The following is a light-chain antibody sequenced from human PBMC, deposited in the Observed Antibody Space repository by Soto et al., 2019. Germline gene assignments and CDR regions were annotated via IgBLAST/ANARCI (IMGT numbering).Light chain of an antibody. V-gene: IGLV2-14*01. Sequence: ALTHPASVSGSPGQSVTISCTGASDDVGGYNYVSWYRHHPGKAPQLMIYEVSKRPSGVPNRLSGSKSDNTASLTISGLQAEDEADYYCSSYTSSSTLVFGTGTKVTVL. CDR1: SDDVGGYNY. CDR3: SSYTSSSTLV. CDR2: EVS. J-gene: IGLJ1*01.